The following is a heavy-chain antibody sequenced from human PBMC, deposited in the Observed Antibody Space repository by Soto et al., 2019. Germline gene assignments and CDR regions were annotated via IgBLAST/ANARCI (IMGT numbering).Heavy chain of an antibody. J-gene: IGHJ4*02. D-gene: IGHD3-16*02. Sequence: GGSLRLSCAASGFTFSSYAMSWVRQAPGKGLEWVSAISGSGGSTYYADSVKGRFTISRDNSKNALYLQMNSLRAEDTAVYYCAKDYRGTMNFDYWGQGTLVTVSS. V-gene: IGHV3-23*01. CDR3: AKDYRGTMNFDY. CDR2: ISGSGGST. CDR1: GFTFSSYA.